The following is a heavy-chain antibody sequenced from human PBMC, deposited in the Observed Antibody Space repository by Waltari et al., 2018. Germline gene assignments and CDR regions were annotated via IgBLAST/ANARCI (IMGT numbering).Heavy chain of an antibody. CDR1: AGTFSSYP. V-gene: IGHV1-69*01. D-gene: IGHD3-10*01. J-gene: IGHJ6*02. Sequence: QVQLVQSGAEVKKPGSSVKVSCKSSAGTFSSYPLSCVRVAPGPGPEWMGGSIPIFGTANYAQKFQGRVTITADESTSTAYMELSSLRSEDTAVYYCARSKPVWFGEPYYYGMDVWGQGTTVTVSS. CDR3: ARSKPVWFGEPYYYGMDV. CDR2: SIPIFGTA.